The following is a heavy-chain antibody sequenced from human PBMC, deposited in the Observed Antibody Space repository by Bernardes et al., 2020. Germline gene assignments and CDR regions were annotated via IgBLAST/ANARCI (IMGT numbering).Heavy chain of an antibody. CDR2: IYYSGST. CDR1: GGSISSYY. D-gene: IGHD3-22*01. Sequence: SETLSLTCTVSGGSISSYYWSWIRQPPGKGLEWIGYIYYSGSTNYNPSLKSRVTISVDTSKNQFSLKLSSVTAADTAVYYCARVSYYYDSSGYYPRIDYWGQGTLVTVSS. V-gene: IGHV4-59*01. J-gene: IGHJ4*02. CDR3: ARVSYYYDSSGYYPRIDY.